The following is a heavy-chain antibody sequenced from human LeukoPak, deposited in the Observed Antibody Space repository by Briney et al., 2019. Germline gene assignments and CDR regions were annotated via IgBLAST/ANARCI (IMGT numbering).Heavy chain of an antibody. CDR1: GFTFSSYA. J-gene: IGHJ4*02. CDR3: ATDRGWRTSGYYLYYFEY. CDR2: IKHDGSEK. Sequence: GGSLRLSCAASGFTFSSYAMSWVRQAPGKGLEWVASIKHDGSEKYYVDSVRGRFTISRDNTKNLLYLQMSSLRAEDTAVYYCATDRGWRTSGYYLYYFEYWGQGTLVTFSS. D-gene: IGHD3-3*01. V-gene: IGHV3-7*01.